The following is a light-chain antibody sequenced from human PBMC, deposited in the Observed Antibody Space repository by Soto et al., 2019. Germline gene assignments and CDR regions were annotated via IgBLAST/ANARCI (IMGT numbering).Light chain of an antibody. CDR3: QQYGSSPRT. CDR2: GAS. J-gene: IGKJ1*01. V-gene: IGKV3-20*01. CDR1: ESVSTN. Sequence: IVIKPSPAHLSLSPAERGTLSFRARESVSTNLAWYQQKAGQAPRLIIYGASNRVTGIPDRFSGSGSGTEFTLTISRLEPEDFAVYYCQQYGSSPRTFGQGTKVDIK.